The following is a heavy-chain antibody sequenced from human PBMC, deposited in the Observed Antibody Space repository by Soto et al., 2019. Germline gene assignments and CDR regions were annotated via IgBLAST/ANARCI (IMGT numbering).Heavy chain of an antibody. CDR2: MNPNSGIT. CDR1: GYTFTSYD. CDR3: ARREWLQATPFDY. V-gene: IGHV1-8*01. D-gene: IGHD5-12*01. Sequence: QVQLVQSGAEVKKPGASVKVSCKASGYTFTSYDIKWVRQATGQGLEWMGWMNPNSGITGYAQKFQGRITMTRNTSISTAYMELSSLRSDDTAVYYCARREWLQATPFDYWGQGTLVTVSS. J-gene: IGHJ4*02.